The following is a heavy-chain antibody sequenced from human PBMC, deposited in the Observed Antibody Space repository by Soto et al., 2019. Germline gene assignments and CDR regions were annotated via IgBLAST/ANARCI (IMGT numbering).Heavy chain of an antibody. CDR1: GYTFTSYG. Sequence: QGQLVQSGAEVKKPGASVKVSCKASGYTFTSYGISWVRQAPGQGLEWMGWISAKKGNTKYAQTFQGRVTMTTDTSTSTAYMELRSLRSDDTAVYYCAREILSPDFYFHGMDVWGQGTTVTVSS. D-gene: IGHD2-15*01. CDR3: AREILSPDFYFHGMDV. V-gene: IGHV1-18*04. CDR2: ISAKKGNT. J-gene: IGHJ6*02.